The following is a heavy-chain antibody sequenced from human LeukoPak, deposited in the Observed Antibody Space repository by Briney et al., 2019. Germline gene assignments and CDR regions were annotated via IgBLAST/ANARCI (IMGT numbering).Heavy chain of an antibody. CDR1: GGSISSSNW. CDR3: ARDGESSGWGEHY. Sequence: PSGTLSLTCAVSGGSISSSNWWSWVRQPPGKGLEWIGEIYHSGSTNYNSSLKSRVTISVDKSKNQFSLKLSSVTAADAAVYYCARDGESSGWGEHYWGQGTLVTVSS. CDR2: IYHSGST. D-gene: IGHD6-19*01. J-gene: IGHJ4*02. V-gene: IGHV4-4*02.